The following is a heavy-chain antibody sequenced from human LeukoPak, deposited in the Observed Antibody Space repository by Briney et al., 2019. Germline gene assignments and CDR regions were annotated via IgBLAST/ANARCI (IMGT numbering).Heavy chain of an antibody. D-gene: IGHD6-19*01. Sequence: ALVKVSCKASGYTFTSYAINWVRQAPGQGLELMGGISGYNGNTNYAQKFQGRVTMTTDTSTSTAYMELRSLSSEDTAVYYSARDLRTAVAGNWFYPCGQGNLVSVSS. CDR2: ISGYNGNT. J-gene: IGHJ5*02. CDR3: ARDLRTAVAGNWFYP. V-gene: IGHV1-18*01. CDR1: GYTFTSYA.